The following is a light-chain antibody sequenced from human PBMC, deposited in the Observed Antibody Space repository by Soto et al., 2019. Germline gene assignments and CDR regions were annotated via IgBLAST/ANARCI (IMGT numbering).Light chain of an antibody. CDR3: QLYNIYLT. V-gene: IGKV1-5*01. CDR2: DAS. J-gene: IGKJ1*01. CDR1: QSISSW. Sequence: DVEMSQSASTLYESVGDRVTITCRASQSISSWLAWYQQKPGKAPKLLIYDASSLESGVPSRFSGSGSGTEFTLTISSLQADDFATYYCQLYNIYLTFGQGPKVDIK.